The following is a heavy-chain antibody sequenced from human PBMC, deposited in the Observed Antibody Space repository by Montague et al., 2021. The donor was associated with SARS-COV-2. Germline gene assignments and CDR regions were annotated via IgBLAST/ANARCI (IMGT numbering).Heavy chain of an antibody. D-gene: IGHD3-22*01. CDR3: ARDTRIAMLVVVTRYGLDV. J-gene: IGHJ6*02. Sequence: SETLSLTCTVSGGSISSSSYYWDWIRQPPGKGLEWIGSIYYTGSTYYNPSLKSRVTISVDTSKNQFSLKLSSVTAADTAVYYCARDTRIAMLVVVTRYGLDVWGQGTTVTVSS. CDR2: IYYTGST. CDR1: GGSISSSSYY. V-gene: IGHV4-39*07.